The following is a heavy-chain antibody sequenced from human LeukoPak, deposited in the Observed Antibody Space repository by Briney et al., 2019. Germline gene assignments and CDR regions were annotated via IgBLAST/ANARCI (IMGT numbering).Heavy chain of an antibody. J-gene: IGHJ3*02. CDR1: GGSVSSGSYY. V-gene: IGHV4-39*07. D-gene: IGHD2/OR15-2a*01. CDR2: INHSGST. CDR3: ARGPIGLRAFDI. Sequence: PSETLSLTCTVSGGSVSSGSYYWSWIRQPPGKGLEWIGEINHSGSTNYNPSLKSRVTISVDTSKNQFSLKLSSVTAADTAVYYCARGPIGLRAFDIWGQGTMVTVSS.